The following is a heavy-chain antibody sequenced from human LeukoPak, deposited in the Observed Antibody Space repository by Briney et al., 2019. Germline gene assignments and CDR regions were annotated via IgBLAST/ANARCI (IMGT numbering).Heavy chain of an antibody. D-gene: IGHD1-1*01. V-gene: IGHV4-4*07. Sequence: SETLSLTCTVSGGSISSDYWTWIRQPAGKGLEWIGRIYISGNAYYNPSLKSRVTMSLDTSKNRLSLNLSSVTAADTAVYYCARAKYTTLPSAFDVWGQGTMVTVSS. CDR3: ARAKYTTLPSAFDV. J-gene: IGHJ3*01. CDR2: IYISGNA. CDR1: GGSISSDY.